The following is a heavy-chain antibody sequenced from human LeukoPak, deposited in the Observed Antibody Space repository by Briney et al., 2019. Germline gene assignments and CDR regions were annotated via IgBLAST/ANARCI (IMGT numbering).Heavy chain of an antibody. CDR3: ARDGPGYSSGWVFDY. Sequence: PSETLSLTCTVSGGSISSAGYYWAGIRQPPGKGLEWIGSIYYSGSAYYNPSLKSRVAISVDTSKSQFSLSLSSVTAADTAVYYCARDGPGYSSGWVFDYWGQGILVTVSS. J-gene: IGHJ4*02. CDR1: GGSISSAGYY. D-gene: IGHD6-19*01. V-gene: IGHV4-39*07. CDR2: IYYSGSA.